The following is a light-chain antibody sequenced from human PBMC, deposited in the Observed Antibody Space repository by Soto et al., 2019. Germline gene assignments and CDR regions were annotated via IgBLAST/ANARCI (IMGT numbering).Light chain of an antibody. J-gene: IGKJ4*01. CDR2: AAS. Sequence: DIQMTQSPSSLSASVGDRVTITCRASQSISSYLTWYQQKPGKAPKLLIYAASSLQSGVPSRFSGSGSGTDFTLTISSLQHEDFATYYCQQSYSTLTFGGGTKVEIK. CDR1: QSISSY. CDR3: QQSYSTLT. V-gene: IGKV1-39*01.